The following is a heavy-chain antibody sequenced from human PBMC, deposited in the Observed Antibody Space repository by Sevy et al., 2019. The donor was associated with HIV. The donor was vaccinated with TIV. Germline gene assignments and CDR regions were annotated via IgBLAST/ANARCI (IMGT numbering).Heavy chain of an antibody. J-gene: IGHJ3*02. CDR3: AGAGNYNDSSGSRRNDAFDI. CDR2: ISYDGSNK. V-gene: IGHV3-30-3*01. D-gene: IGHD3-22*01. Sequence: GGSLRLSCAASGFTFSAYAMHWVRQAPGKGLEWVTLISYDGSNKNYEHSVKSRVTISIDNSKNTLFLKMNTLRPADTAVYYCAGAGNYNDSSGSRRNDAFDIWGQGTMVTVSS. CDR1: GFTFSAYA.